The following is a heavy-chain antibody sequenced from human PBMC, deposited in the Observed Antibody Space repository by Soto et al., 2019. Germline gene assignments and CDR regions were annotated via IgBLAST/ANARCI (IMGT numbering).Heavy chain of an antibody. CDR1: GGTFSSYA. CDR2: IIPIFGTA. D-gene: IGHD3-3*01. Sequence: SVKVSCKASGGTFSSYAISWVRQAPGQGLEWMGGIIPIFGTANYAQKFQGRVTITADESTSAAYMELSSLRSEDTAVYYCASFSNGNLPVPFDYWGQRTLVTVSS. CDR3: ASFSNGNLPVPFDY. J-gene: IGHJ4*02. V-gene: IGHV1-69*13.